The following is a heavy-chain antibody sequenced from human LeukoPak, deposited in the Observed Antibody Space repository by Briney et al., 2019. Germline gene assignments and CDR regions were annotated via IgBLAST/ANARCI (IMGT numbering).Heavy chain of an antibody. D-gene: IGHD3-10*01. Sequence: SETLSLTCAVYGGSFSGYYWSWIRQPPGKGLEWIGEINHSGSTNYNPSLKSRVTISVDTSKNQFSLKLSSVTAADTAVYYCARRSLLWFGEPHFDYWGQGTLVTVSS. V-gene: IGHV4-34*01. J-gene: IGHJ4*02. CDR1: GGSFSGYY. CDR2: INHSGST. CDR3: ARRSLLWFGEPHFDY.